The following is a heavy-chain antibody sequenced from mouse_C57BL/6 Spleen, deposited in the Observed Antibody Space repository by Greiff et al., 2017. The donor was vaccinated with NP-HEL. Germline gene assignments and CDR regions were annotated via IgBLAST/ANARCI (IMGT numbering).Heavy chain of an antibody. CDR3: ARQYIVTFDY. Sequence: EVKLVESGGDLVKPGGSLKLSCAASGFTFSSYGMSWVRQTPDKRLEWVATISSGGSYTYYPDSVKGRFTISRDNAKNTLYLQMSSLKSEDTAMYYCARQYIVTFDYWGQGTTLTVSS. CDR2: ISSGGSYT. V-gene: IGHV5-6*01. D-gene: IGHD2-5*01. J-gene: IGHJ2*01. CDR1: GFTFSSYG.